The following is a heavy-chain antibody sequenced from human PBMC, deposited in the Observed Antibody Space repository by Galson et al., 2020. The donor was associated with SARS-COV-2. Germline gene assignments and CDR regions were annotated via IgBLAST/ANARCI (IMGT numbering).Heavy chain of an antibody. CDR2: IIPILGIA. Sequence: KISCKASRGTFSSYAISWVRQAPGQGLEWMGRIIPILGIANYAQKFQGRVTITADKSTSTAYMELSSLRSEDTAVYYCARDFVVVVVAATPSYYYYGMDVWGQGTTVTVSS. CDR1: RGTFSSYA. J-gene: IGHJ6*02. V-gene: IGHV1-69*04. D-gene: IGHD2-15*01. CDR3: ARDFVVVVVAATPSYYYYGMDV.